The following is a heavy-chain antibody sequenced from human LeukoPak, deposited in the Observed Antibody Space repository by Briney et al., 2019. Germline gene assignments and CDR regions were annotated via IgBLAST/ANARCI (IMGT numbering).Heavy chain of an antibody. CDR3: ARYSNRYYFDF. J-gene: IGHJ4*02. Sequence: GASVKVSCKVSGYTLTELSMHWVRQAPGKRLEWMGGFDPEDGKTIYAQKFQGRVTMTEDTSTDTAYMELSSLRSEDTAVYFCARYSNRYYFDFWGQGTLVTVSS. CDR2: FDPEDGKT. CDR1: GYTLTELS. V-gene: IGHV1-24*01. D-gene: IGHD4-11*01.